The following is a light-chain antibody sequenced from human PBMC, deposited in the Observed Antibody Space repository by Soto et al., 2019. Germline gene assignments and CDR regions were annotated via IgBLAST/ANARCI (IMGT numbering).Light chain of an antibody. V-gene: IGKV3-20*01. J-gene: IGKJ5*01. CDR3: HQYAWSPLT. CDR1: QRVTKSY. CDR2: DVS. Sequence: IVLTQSPGTLSLSPGERATLSCRASQRVTKSYLGWYQQRPGQALRLLIYDVSNRATGIPDRISGSESGTDYTLTIRRLEPEDFAVYYCHQYAWSPLTFGQGTRLEI.